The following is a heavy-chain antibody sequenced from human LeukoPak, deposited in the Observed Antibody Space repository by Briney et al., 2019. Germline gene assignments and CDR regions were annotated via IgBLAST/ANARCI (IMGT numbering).Heavy chain of an antibody. CDR1: GGSISSGGYY. J-gene: IGHJ6*02. V-gene: IGHV4-30-2*01. Sequence: SQTLSLTCTVSGGSISSGGYYWSWIRQPPGKGLEWIGYIYHSGSTYYNPSLKSRVTISVDRSKNQFSLKLSSVTAADTAVYYCARYGGVSGTYFPPHHYGMDVWGQGTTVTVSS. CDR2: IYHSGST. CDR3: ARYGGVSGTYFPPHHYGMDV. D-gene: IGHD3-16*01.